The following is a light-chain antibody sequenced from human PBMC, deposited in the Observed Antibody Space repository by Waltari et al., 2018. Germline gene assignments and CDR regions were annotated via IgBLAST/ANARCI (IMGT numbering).Light chain of an antibody. CDR3: SSYTSSSRYV. CDR2: EVS. V-gene: IGLV2-14*01. Sequence: QPALTQPASVSGSLGQPITISCTGTSSDVVGYNSAPCYQQHPGKAPKLMISEVSNRPSGVSKRFSGSKSGNTASLTISGLQAEDEADYYCSSYTSSSRYVFGTGTKVTVL. J-gene: IGLJ1*01. CDR1: SSDVVGYNS.